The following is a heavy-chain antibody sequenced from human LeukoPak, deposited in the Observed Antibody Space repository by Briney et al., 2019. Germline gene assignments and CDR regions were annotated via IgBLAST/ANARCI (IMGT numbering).Heavy chain of an antibody. CDR3: ARLVNLENLINHPGIGGDYPYYFDY. CDR2: INHSGST. V-gene: IGHV4-34*01. J-gene: IGHJ4*02. CDR1: GGSFSGYY. D-gene: IGHD2-21*02. Sequence: KPSETLSLTCAVYGGSFSGYYWSWIRQPPGKGLEWIGEINHSGSTNYNPSLKSRVTISVDTSKNQLSLKLSSVTAADTAVYYCARLVNLENLINHPGIGGDYPYYFDYWGQGTLVTVSS.